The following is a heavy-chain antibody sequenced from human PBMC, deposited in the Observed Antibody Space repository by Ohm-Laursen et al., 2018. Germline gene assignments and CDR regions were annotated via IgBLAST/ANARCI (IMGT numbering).Heavy chain of an antibody. CDR3: ARLYCSGGSCYPEYFDY. CDR1: GASISSEY. Sequence: TLSLTCIVSGASISSEYWTWIRQPPGKGLEWIGYIYYRGTTNYNPSLKSRVTISVDTSKNQFSLKLSSVTAADTAVYYCARLYCSGGSCYPEYFDYWGQGTLVTVSS. D-gene: IGHD2-15*01. J-gene: IGHJ4*02. V-gene: IGHV4-59*01. CDR2: IYYRGTT.